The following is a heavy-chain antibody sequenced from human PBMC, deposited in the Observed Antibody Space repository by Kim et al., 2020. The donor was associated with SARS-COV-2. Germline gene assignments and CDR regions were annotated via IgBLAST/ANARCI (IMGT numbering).Heavy chain of an antibody. V-gene: IGHV3-23*01. CDR3: AKEAAPAAKYGMDV. D-gene: IGHD2-2*01. Sequence: ADSVKGRFINPRDNSESTVYLQMNGLRTEDTAVYYCAKEAAPAAKYGMDVWGQGTTVTVSS. J-gene: IGHJ6*02.